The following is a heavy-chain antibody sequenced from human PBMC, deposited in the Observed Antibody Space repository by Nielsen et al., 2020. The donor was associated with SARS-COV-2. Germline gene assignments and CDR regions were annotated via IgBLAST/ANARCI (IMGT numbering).Heavy chain of an antibody. CDR3: ARSRGSYYGSGYGMDV. CDR2: ISAYNGNT. D-gene: IGHD3-10*01. J-gene: IGHJ6*02. V-gene: IGHV1-18*01. Sequence: WVRQAPGQGLEWMGWISAYNGNTNYAQKLQGRVTMTTDTSTSTAYMEPRSLRSDDTAVYYCARSRGSYYGSGYGMDVWGQGTTVTVSS.